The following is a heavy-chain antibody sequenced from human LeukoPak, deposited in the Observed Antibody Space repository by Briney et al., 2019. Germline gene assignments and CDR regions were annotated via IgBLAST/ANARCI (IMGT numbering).Heavy chain of an antibody. CDR3: ARAETYSSGWYDAFFDY. Sequence: SGTLSLTCAVSGGSISSSNWWSWVRQPPGKGLEWIGEIYHSGSTNYNPSLKSRVTISVDTSKNHFSLKLRSVTAADTAVYYCARAETYSSGWYDAFFDYWGQGTLVTVSS. D-gene: IGHD6-19*01. J-gene: IGHJ4*02. CDR2: IYHSGST. CDR1: GGSISSSNW. V-gene: IGHV4-4*02.